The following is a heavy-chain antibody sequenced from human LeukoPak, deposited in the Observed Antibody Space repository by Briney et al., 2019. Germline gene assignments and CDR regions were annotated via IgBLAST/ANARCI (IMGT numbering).Heavy chain of an antibody. Sequence: GGSLRLSCAASGFTVSSKYMSWVRQAPGKGLEWVSVIYSGDSAYYADSVKGRFTISRDNSKNTLYLQMNSLRAEDTAVYYCARMVGNNWFDPWGQGTLVTVSS. CDR1: GFTVSSKY. J-gene: IGHJ5*02. CDR2: IYSGDSA. D-gene: IGHD1-26*01. V-gene: IGHV3-66*01. CDR3: ARMVGNNWFDP.